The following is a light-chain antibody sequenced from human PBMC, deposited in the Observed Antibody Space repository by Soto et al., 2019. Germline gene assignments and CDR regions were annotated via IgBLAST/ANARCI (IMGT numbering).Light chain of an antibody. CDR1: QSINNW. V-gene: IGKV1-5*03. J-gene: IGKJ5*01. CDR3: QQYSSYSPIT. Sequence: IQMPQSPSTLSASFGDRLTITCLSSQSINNWLAWYQKKPGRAPKLLIYKASVLETVAPSRFSGTGSGTEFTPTINGLQPDDFATYYCQQYSSYSPITFGQGTRLETK. CDR2: KAS.